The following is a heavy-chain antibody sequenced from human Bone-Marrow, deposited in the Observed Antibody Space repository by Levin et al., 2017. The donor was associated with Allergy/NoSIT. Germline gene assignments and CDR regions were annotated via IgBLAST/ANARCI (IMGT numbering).Heavy chain of an antibody. V-gene: IGHV1-69*02. CDR2: IIPLFDKT. D-gene: IGHD4-17*01. Sequence: PVASVKVSCKASGHTFSSYTISWVRQAPGQGLEWMGRIIPLFDKTHYAQAFQGRITITADKSTRTGYMELRSLRSEDTAIYYCASREYTMTRGPEWFDPWGQGTLVIVSS. CDR1: GHTFSSYT. J-gene: IGHJ5*02. CDR3: ASREYTMTRGPEWFDP.